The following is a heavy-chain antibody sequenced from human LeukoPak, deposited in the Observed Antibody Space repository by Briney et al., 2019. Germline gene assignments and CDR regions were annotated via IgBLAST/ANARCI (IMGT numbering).Heavy chain of an antibody. Sequence: PAGSLRLSCAASGFTFSSYEMNWVRQAPGKGLEWVSFISSSGSAIHYADSVRGRFTISRDNAKNSLYLQMSRLRAEDTAVYYCAREKLSFFDSSGYFDYWGQGTLVTVSS. D-gene: IGHD3-22*01. CDR1: GFTFSSYE. J-gene: IGHJ4*02. V-gene: IGHV3-48*03. CDR3: AREKLSFFDSSGYFDY. CDR2: ISSSGSAI.